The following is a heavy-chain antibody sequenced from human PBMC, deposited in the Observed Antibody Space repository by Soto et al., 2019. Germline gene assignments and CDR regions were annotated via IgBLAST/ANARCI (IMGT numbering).Heavy chain of an antibody. D-gene: IGHD5-18*01. J-gene: IGHJ4*02. CDR2: IYYSGST. Sequence: SETLSLTCTVSGGSISSGGYYWSWIRQHPGKGLEWIGYIYYSGSTYYNPSLKSRVTISVDTSKNQFSLKLSSVTAADTAVYYCARAYPIRGYSYGRGAIDYWGQGTLVTVSS. CDR3: ARAYPIRGYSYGRGAIDY. CDR1: GGSISSGGYY. V-gene: IGHV4-31*03.